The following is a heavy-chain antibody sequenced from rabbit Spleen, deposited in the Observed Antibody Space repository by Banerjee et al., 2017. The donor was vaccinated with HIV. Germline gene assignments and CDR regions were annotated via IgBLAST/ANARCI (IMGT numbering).Heavy chain of an antibody. D-gene: IGHD8-1*01. CDR3: ARDTGSSFSSYGMDL. J-gene: IGHJ6*01. CDR2: IESGSSGFT. CDR1: GVSFSISSY. Sequence: QSLEESGGDLVKPGASLTLTCTASGVSFSISSYICWVRQAPGKGLEWIACIESGSSGFTYLASWAKGRHTISKTSSTTVTLQMTSLTAADTATYFCARDTGSSFSSYGMDLWGPGTLVPVS. V-gene: IGHV1S40*01.